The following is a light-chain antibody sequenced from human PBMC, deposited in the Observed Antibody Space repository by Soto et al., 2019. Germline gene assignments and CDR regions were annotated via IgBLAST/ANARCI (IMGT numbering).Light chain of an antibody. CDR3: QQYDNLPPMLT. CDR1: QDISNY. Sequence: DIQMTQSPSSLSASVGDRVTITCQASQDISNYLNWYQQKPGKAPKLLIYDASNLETGVPSRFSGSGSGTDFTFPISSLQPEDIATYYCQQYDNLPPMLTFGGGTKVEIK. CDR2: DAS. J-gene: IGKJ4*01. V-gene: IGKV1-33*01.